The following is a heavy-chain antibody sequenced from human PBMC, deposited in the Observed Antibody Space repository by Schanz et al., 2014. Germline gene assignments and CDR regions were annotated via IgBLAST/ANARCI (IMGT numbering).Heavy chain of an antibody. Sequence: DVQLLESGGGLVQPGGSLRLSCAASGFTFSSHWMHWVRQDPGKGLVWVARINSVGSNTDYADSVTGRFTISRDNSKNTLYLQMNSLRPEDTAVYYCAKGRFGELSAFDIWGQGTMVTVSS. D-gene: IGHD3-10*01. V-gene: IGHV3-74*02. J-gene: IGHJ3*02. CDR2: INSVGSNT. CDR1: GFTFSSHW. CDR3: AKGRFGELSAFDI.